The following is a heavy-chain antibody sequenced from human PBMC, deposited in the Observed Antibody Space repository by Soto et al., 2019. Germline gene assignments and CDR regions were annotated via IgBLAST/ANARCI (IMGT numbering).Heavy chain of an antibody. J-gene: IGHJ4*02. CDR3: APGSTPLTLDY. CDR2: PSSGGT. D-gene: IGHD3-10*01. V-gene: IGHV1-2*02. Sequence: PSSGGTNFAQKFQGRVTMTRDTSISTAYMELTRLRSDDTAVYYCAPGSTPLTLDYWGQGTLVTVYS.